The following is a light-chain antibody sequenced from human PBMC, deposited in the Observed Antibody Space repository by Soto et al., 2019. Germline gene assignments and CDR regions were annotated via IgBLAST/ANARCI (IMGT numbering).Light chain of an antibody. CDR2: AAS. J-gene: IGKJ1*01. CDR3: QQYYSYPHT. Sequence: AIRMTQSPSSFSASTGDRVTITCRASQGISSYLAWYQQKPGKAPKLLIYAASTWQSGVPSRFSGSGSGTDFTLTISCLQSEDFAIYYCQQYYSYPHTCGQGTKVEIK. CDR1: QGISSY. V-gene: IGKV1-8*01.